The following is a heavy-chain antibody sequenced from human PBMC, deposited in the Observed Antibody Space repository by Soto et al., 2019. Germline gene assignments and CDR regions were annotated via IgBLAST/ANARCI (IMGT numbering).Heavy chain of an antibody. CDR1: GFTFSSYW. V-gene: IGHV3-74*01. D-gene: IGHD2-15*01. Sequence: EVQLVESGGGLVKPGGSLRLSCAASGFTFSSYWMHWVRQAPGKGLVWVSRINTDGSGTSYADSVKGRFAISRDNAKNTLYLQMNSLRAEDTAVYYCASDPRHCSGRGCSGDALDYWGQGTLVTVSS. CDR3: ASDPRHCSGRGCSGDALDY. J-gene: IGHJ4*02. CDR2: INTDGSGT.